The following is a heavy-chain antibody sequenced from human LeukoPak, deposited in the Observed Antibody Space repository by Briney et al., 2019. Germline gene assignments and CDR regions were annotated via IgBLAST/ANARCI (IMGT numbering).Heavy chain of an antibody. D-gene: IGHD2-15*01. V-gene: IGHV3-48*01. CDR2: ISSSGSAI. CDR3: AKTVVAARSYWFDP. Sequence: GGSLRLSCVASGFTFSSYVMNWVRQAPGKGLEWVSYISSSGSAIYYADSVKGRFTISRDNAKNSLFLQMNSLRAEDTAVYYCAKTVVAARSYWFDPWGQGTLVTVSS. J-gene: IGHJ5*02. CDR1: GFTFSSYV.